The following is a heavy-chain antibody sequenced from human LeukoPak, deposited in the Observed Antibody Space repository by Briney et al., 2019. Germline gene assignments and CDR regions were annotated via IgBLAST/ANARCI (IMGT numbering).Heavy chain of an antibody. V-gene: IGHV4-61*02. CDR2: MYTSGST. CDR3: ARGQGDGYNPFEY. D-gene: IGHD5-24*01. Sequence: SETLSLTCTVSGGSISSSSYYWSWIRQPAGQGLEYIGRMYTSGSTNYNPSLKSRVTISVDTSKNQFSLKLSSVTAADTAVYYCARGQGDGYNPFEYWGQGTLVTVSS. CDR1: GGSISSSSYY. J-gene: IGHJ4*02.